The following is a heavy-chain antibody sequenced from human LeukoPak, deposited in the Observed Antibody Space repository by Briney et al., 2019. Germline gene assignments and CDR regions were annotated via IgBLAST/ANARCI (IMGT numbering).Heavy chain of an antibody. CDR3: TRDSGSYYSNWFDP. D-gene: IGHD1-26*01. J-gene: IGHJ5*02. V-gene: IGHV3-49*04. CDR1: GFTFGDYA. Sequence: GGSLRLSCTASGFTFGDYAMSWVRQAPGKGLEWVGFIRSKAYGGTTEYAASVKGRFTISRDDSKSIAYLQMNSLKTEDTAVYYCTRDSGSYYSNWFDPWGQGTLVTVSS. CDR2: IRSKAYGGTT.